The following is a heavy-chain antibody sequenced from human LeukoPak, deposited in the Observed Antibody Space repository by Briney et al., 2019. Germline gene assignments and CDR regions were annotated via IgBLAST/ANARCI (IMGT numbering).Heavy chain of an antibody. CDR2: ISPNSGGT. J-gene: IGHJ4*02. V-gene: IGHV1-2*02. CDR3: ARGDPGDYDFYLKFLDY. CDR1: GYTFTGSY. D-gene: IGHD3-3*01. Sequence: ASVKVSFKASGYTFTGSYVHWVRQAPGQGPEWMGWISPNSGGTNNVQKFQGRITMTRDTSISTAYMELRRLRSDDTAVYYCARGDPGDYDFYLKFLDYWGQGTLVTVSS.